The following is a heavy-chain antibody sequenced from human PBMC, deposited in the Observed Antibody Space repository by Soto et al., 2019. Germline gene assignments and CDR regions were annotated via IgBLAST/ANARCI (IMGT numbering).Heavy chain of an antibody. CDR2: IKQDGSEK. Sequence: GGSLRLSCAASGFTFSSYWMSWVRQAPGKGLEWVANIKQDGSEKYYVDSVKGRFTISRDNAKNSLYLQMNSLRAEDTAVYYCARGRGDYYYYYMDVWGKGTTVTVSS. J-gene: IGHJ6*03. V-gene: IGHV3-7*01. CDR1: GFTFSSYW. CDR3: ARGRGDYYYYYMDV.